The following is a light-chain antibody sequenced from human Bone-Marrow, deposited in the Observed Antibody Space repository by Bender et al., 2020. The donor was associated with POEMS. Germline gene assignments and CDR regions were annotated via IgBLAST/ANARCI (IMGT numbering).Light chain of an antibody. CDR3: CSYAGDNNWV. V-gene: IGLV2-23*01. CDR2: EGS. Sequence: QSALTQPASVSGSPGQSITISCTGTSSDVGGYNLVSWYQQHPGKAPKLMIFEGSQRPSGISVRFSGSKSGNTASLSISGLQSEDEAEYYCCSYAGDNNWVFGGGTKVTVL. J-gene: IGLJ3*02. CDR1: SSDVGGYNL.